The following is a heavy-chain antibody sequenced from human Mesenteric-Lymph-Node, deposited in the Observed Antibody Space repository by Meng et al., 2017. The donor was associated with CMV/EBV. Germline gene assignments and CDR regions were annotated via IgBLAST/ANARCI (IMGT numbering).Heavy chain of an antibody. D-gene: IGHD6-13*01. CDR3: AKKFRGIAAAGTDY. J-gene: IGHJ4*02. V-gene: IGHV3-23*01. Sequence: SGFTFSSYAMSGVRQAPGKGLEWVSAISGSGGSTYYADSVKGRFTISRDNSKNTLYLQMNSLRAEDTAVYYCAKKFRGIAAAGTDYWGQGTLVTVSS. CDR2: ISGSGGST. CDR1: GFTFSSYA.